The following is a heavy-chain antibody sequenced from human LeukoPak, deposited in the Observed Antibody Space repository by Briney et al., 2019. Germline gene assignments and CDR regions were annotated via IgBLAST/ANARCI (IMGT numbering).Heavy chain of an antibody. D-gene: IGHD3-16*02. CDR1: GGSISSYY. CDR2: IYTSGST. CDR3: AREEGYDYVWGSYRPRGPFDY. J-gene: IGHJ4*02. V-gene: IGHV4-4*07. Sequence: PSETLSLTCTVSGGSISSYYWSWIRQPAGKGLEWIGRIYTSGSTNYNPSLKSRVTMSVDTSKNQFSLKLSSVTAADTAVYYCAREEGYDYVWGSYRPRGPFDYWGQGTLVTVSS.